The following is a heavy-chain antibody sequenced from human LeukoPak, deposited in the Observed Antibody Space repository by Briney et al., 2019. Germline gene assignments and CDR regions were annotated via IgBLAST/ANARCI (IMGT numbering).Heavy chain of an antibody. CDR3: ARDGGGSTSVYYYYGMDF. Sequence: PGGTLRLSCAASGFTFSSYWMSWVRQAPGKGLEWVANIKQDGSEKYYVDSVKGRFTISRDNAKNSLYLQMNSLRAEDTAVYYCARDGGGSTSVYYYYGMDFWGQGTTVTVSS. V-gene: IGHV3-7*01. CDR1: GFTFSSYW. J-gene: IGHJ6*02. CDR2: IKQDGSEK. D-gene: IGHD2-2*01.